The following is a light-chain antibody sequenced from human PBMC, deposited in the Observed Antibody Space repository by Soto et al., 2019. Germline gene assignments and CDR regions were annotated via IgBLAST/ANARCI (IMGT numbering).Light chain of an antibody. V-gene: IGLV1-40*01. CDR2: GNN. CDR1: RSNIGAGYA. CDR3: QSYDSSLSIWV. Sequence: QSVLTQPPSVSGAPGQRVIISCTGSRSNIGAGYAVHWYRRLPGTAPKLLISGNNNRPSGVPDRFSGSKSGTSASLAIAGLQADDEAAYYYQSYDSSLSIWVFGGGTKLTVL. J-gene: IGLJ3*02.